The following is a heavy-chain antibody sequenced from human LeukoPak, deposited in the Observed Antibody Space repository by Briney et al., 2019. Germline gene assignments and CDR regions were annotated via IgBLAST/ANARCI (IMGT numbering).Heavy chain of an antibody. CDR1: GFTFSSYG. CDR2: IWYDGSNK. CDR3: ARDFRDSSGSLDY. D-gene: IGHD3-22*01. Sequence: GGSLRLSCAASGFTFSSYGMHWVRQAPGKGPEWVAVIWYDGSNKYYADSVKGRFTISRDNSKNTLYLQMNSLRAEDTAVYYCARDFRDSSGSLDYWGQGTLVTVSS. J-gene: IGHJ4*02. V-gene: IGHV3-33*01.